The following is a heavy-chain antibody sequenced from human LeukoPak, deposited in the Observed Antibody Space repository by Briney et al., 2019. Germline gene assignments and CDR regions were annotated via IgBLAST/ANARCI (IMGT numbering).Heavy chain of an antibody. CDR3: AKDMIYPGAGFDY. CDR1: GYSISSTNW. CDR2: IYYTGNN. D-gene: IGHD3/OR15-3a*01. Sequence: SDTLSLTCAVSGYSISSTNWWGWIRQPPGKGLAWIGYIYYTGNNNYNPSLKSRVTISVDTSKNQFSVRLKSVTAGDTAIYYCAKDMIYPGAGFDYWGHGTLVTVSS. V-gene: IGHV4-28*03. J-gene: IGHJ4*01.